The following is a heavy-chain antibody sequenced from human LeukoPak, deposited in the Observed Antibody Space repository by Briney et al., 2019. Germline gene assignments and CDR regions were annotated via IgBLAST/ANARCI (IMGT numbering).Heavy chain of an antibody. Sequence: GASVKVSCKASGYTFTRYYMHWVRQAPGQGLEWMGIINPSGGSTNYAQKFQGRVTMTRDTSTNTVYMELSSLRSEDTAVYYCARVTSRLGWFDPWGQGTLVTVSS. CDR1: GYTFTRYY. J-gene: IGHJ5*02. CDR2: INPSGGST. CDR3: ARVTSRLGWFDP. D-gene: IGHD1-14*01. V-gene: IGHV1-46*01.